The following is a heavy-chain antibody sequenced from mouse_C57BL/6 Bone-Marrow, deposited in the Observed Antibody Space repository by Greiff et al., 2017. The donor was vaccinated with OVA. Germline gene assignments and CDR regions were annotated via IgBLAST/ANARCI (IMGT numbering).Heavy chain of an antibody. CDR1: GYTFTSYW. V-gene: IGHV1-69*02. J-gene: IGHJ2*01. CDR3: ARRDPNFDY. CDR2: IDPSDSYT. Sequence: QVQLKQPGTELVQPGASVKLSCKASGYTFTSYWMHWVKQRPGQGLEWIGEIDPSDSYTNYNQKFKGKATLTVDTSSSTAYMQLSSLTSEDSAVYYCARRDPNFDYWGQGTTLTVSS.